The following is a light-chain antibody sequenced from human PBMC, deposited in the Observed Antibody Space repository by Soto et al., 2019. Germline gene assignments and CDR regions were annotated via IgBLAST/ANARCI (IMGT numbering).Light chain of an antibody. CDR3: QQFCDIPYT. CDR1: QSLLHSSTNGNF. Sequence: DIEMTQSPDSLTMSLGERATINCKSSQSLLHSSTNGNFLSWYQQKAGQPPKLLIDSASIRESGVPDRFSGSGSGTDFPLTIISLQAEDVAVYLCQQFCDIPYTFGQGTKLEIK. V-gene: IGKV4-1*01. CDR2: SAS. J-gene: IGKJ2*01.